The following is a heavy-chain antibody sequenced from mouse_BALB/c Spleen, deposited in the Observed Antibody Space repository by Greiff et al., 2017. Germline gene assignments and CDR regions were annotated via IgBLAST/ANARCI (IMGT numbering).Heavy chain of an antibody. CDR1: GYTFTSYW. CDR3: ARSGYDYDEAWFAY. D-gene: IGHD2-4*01. CDR2: IDPYDSET. J-gene: IGHJ3*01. V-gene: IGHV1-74*01. Sequence: QVQLQQPGAELVRPGASVKLSCKASGYTFTSYWMNWVKQRPEQGLEWIGRIDPYDSETHYNQKFKGKATLTADKSSSTAYMQLSSLTSDDSAVYFCARSGYDYDEAWFAYWGQGTLVTVSA.